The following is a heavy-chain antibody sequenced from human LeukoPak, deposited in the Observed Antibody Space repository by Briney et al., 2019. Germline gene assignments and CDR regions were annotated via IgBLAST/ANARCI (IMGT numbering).Heavy chain of an antibody. D-gene: IGHD6-19*01. CDR2: FDPEDGET. CDR1: GYTLTELS. J-gene: IGHJ4*02. V-gene: IGHV1-24*01. Sequence: ASVKVSCKVSGYTLTELSVHWVRQAPGKGLEWMGGFDPEDGETIYAQKFQGRVTMTEDTSTDTAYMELSSLRSEDTAVYYCATAGYSSNRAYYFDYWGQGTLVTVSS. CDR3: ATAGYSSNRAYYFDY.